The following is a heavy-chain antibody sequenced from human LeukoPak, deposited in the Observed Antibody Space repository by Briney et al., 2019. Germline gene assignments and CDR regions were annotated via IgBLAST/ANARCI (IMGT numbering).Heavy chain of an antibody. J-gene: IGHJ6*02. CDR2: ISSSSSYI. V-gene: IGHV3-21*01. CDR3: ARADDRNPYYDSSGYYPNYYYYGMDV. D-gene: IGHD3-22*01. CDR1: GFTFSSYS. Sequence: PGGSLRLSCAASGFTFSSYSMNWDRQAPGKGLEWVSSISSSSSYIYYADSVKGRFTISRDNAKNSLYLQMNSLRAEDTAVYYCARADDRNPYYDSSGYYPNYYYYGMDVWGQGTTVTVSS.